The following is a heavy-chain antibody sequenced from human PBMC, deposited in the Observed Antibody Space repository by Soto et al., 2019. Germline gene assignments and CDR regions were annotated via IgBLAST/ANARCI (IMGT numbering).Heavy chain of an antibody. D-gene: IGHD1-26*01. CDR3: ASASSGSNYRKPDYYSYGMGV. J-gene: IGHJ6*02. V-gene: IGHV6-1*01. CDR2: TYYRSKWYN. Sequence: SQTLSLTCGISRDSVSSNSAAWNWIRQSPSRGLEWLGRTYYRSKWYNDYAVSVKSRITINPDTSKNQFSLQLNSVTPDDTAVYYCASASSGSNYRKPDYYSYGMGVWGQGTTVTVSS. CDR1: RDSVSSNSAA.